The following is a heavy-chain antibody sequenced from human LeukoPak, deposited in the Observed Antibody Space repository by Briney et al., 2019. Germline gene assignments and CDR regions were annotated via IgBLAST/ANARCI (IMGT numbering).Heavy chain of an antibody. CDR1: GYTFTSYD. D-gene: IGHD2-21*01. J-gene: IGHJ4*02. CDR2: MNPNSGNT. CDR3: ARGGAYCGGDCYDY. Sequence: ASVKVSCKASGYTFTSYDINWVRQATGQGLEWMGWMNPNSGNTGYAQKFQGRVTMTRNTSISTAYMELSSLRSEDTAVYYCARGGAYCGGDCYDYWGQGTLVTVSS. V-gene: IGHV1-8*01.